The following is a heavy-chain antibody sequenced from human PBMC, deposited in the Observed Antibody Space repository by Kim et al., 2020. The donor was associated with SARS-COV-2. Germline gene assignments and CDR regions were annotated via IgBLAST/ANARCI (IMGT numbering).Heavy chain of an antibody. D-gene: IGHD2-21*02. CDR3: ARALTKLAYCGGDCYSPDGSTYNWFDP. J-gene: IGHJ5*02. CDR1: GGTFSSYA. Sequence: SVKVSCKASGGTFSSYAISWVRQAPGQGLEWMGGIIPIFGTANYAQKFQGRVTITADESTSTAYMELSSLRSEDTAVYYCARALTKLAYCGGDCYSPDGSTYNWFDPWGQGTLVTVSS. CDR2: IIPIFGTA. V-gene: IGHV1-69*13.